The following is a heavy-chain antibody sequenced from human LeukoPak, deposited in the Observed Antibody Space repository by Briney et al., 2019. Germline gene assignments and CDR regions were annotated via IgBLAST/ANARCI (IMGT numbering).Heavy chain of an antibody. D-gene: IGHD2-15*01. CDR2: ISYDGSNK. Sequence: GGSLRLSCAASGFTFSSYAMSWVRQAQGKGLEWVAVISYDGSNKYYADSVKGRFTISRDNSKNTLYLQMNSLRAEDTAVYYCAKDPWYCSGGSCYWYFDYWGQGTLVTVSS. CDR3: AKDPWYCSGGSCYWYFDY. J-gene: IGHJ4*02. CDR1: GFTFSSYA. V-gene: IGHV3-30*18.